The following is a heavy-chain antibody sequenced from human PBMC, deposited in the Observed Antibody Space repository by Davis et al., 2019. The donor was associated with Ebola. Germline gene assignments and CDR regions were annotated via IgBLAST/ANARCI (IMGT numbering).Heavy chain of an antibody. CDR2: ISSSSSTI. CDR1: GFTFSSYS. D-gene: IGHD5-18*01. J-gene: IGHJ4*02. V-gene: IGHV3-48*02. Sequence: GESLKISCAASGFTFSSYSMNWVRQAPGKGLEWVSYISSSSSTIYYADSVKGRFTISRDNAKNSLYLQMNSLRDEDTAVYYCARGADTTMVLYYFDYWGQGALVTVSS. CDR3: ARGADTTMVLYYFDY.